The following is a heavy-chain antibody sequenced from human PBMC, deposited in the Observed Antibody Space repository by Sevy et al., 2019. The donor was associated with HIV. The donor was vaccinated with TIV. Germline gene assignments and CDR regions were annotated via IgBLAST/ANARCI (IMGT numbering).Heavy chain of an antibody. D-gene: IGHD6-13*01. V-gene: IGHV3-7*01. J-gene: IGHJ4*02. CDR2: IKQDGSVK. CDR1: GFSLNSYW. Sequence: GGSLRLSCAASGFSLNSYWMSWVRQAPGKGLEWVANIKQDGSVKYYVDSVKGRFTISRDNARNLLYLQMNSLRAEDTALYYCVRAIAADGSFWGQGTMVTVSS. CDR3: VRAIAADGSF.